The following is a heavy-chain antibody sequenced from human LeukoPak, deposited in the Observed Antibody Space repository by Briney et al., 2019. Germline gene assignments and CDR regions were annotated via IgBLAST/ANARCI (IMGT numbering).Heavy chain of an antibody. J-gene: IGHJ4*02. CDR1: GFTFSSYA. D-gene: IGHD1-1*01. V-gene: IGHV3-23*01. CDR2: ISGSGGST. CDR3: AKSLRLERRGVYYFDY. Sequence: GGSLRLSCAASGFTFSSYAMSWVRQAPGKGLEWVSAISGSGGSTYYADSVKGRFTISRDNSKNTLYLQMNSLRAEDTAVYYCAKSLRLERRGVYYFDYWGQGTLVTVSS.